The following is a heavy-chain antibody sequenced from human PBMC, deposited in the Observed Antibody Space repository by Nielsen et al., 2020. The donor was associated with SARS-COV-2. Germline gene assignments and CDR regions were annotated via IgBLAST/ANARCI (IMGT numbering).Heavy chain of an antibody. J-gene: IGHJ3*02. V-gene: IGHV3-11*01. CDR3: ASMGKRDTAPGSDI. Sequence: GGSLRLSCAASGFTFSDYYMSWIRQAPGKGLEWVSYISSSGSTIYYADSVKGRFTISRDNAKNSLYLQMNSLRAEDTAVYYCASMGKRDTAPGSDIWGQGTMVTVSS. CDR2: ISSSGSTI. CDR1: GFTFSDYY. D-gene: IGHD5-18*01.